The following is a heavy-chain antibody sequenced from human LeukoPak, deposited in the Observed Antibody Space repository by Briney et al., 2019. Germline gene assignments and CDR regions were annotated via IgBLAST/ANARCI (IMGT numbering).Heavy chain of an antibody. J-gene: IGHJ5*02. CDR2: INHGGLT. D-gene: IGHD3-16*02. V-gene: IGHV4-34*01. Sequence: SETLSLTCAVYGDSFKNYYWTWIRQSPEKGLEWIGEINHGGLTSYNPSLESRLTLLVDTSKDQFSLNLRSVTAADTAVYFCARARAFVWGSYRYIPYYFDPWGQGTLVTVSS. CDR1: GDSFKNYY. CDR3: ARARAFVWGSYRYIPYYFDP.